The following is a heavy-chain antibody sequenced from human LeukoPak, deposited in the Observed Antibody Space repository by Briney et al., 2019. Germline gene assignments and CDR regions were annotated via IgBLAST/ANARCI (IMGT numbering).Heavy chain of an antibody. CDR3: AKTRGDGGWYSGFDY. D-gene: IGHD6-19*01. J-gene: IGHJ4*02. Sequence: GGSLRLSCAASGFTFSSYAMSWVRQAPGKGLEWVSATSGSGGSTYYADSVKGRFTISRDNSKNTLYVQMNSLRAEDTAVYYCAKTRGDGGWYSGFDYWGQGTLVTVSS. CDR2: TSGSGGST. CDR1: GFTFSSYA. V-gene: IGHV3-23*01.